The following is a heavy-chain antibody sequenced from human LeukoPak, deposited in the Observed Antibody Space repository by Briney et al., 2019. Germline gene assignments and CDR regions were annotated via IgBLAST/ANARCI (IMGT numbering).Heavy chain of an antibody. CDR3: ARSAGSAIDVGYYGMDV. CDR1: GFTFSSYA. D-gene: IGHD2-2*02. V-gene: IGHV3-30-3*01. CDR2: ISYDGSNK. Sequence: GGSLRLSCAASGFTFSSYAMHWARQAPGKGLEWVAVISYDGSNKYYADSVKGRFTISRDNSKNTLYLQMNSLRAEDTAVYYCARSAGSAIDVGYYGMDVWGKGTTVTVSS. J-gene: IGHJ6*04.